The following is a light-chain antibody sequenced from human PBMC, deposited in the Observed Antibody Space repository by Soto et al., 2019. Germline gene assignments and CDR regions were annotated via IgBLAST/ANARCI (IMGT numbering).Light chain of an antibody. J-gene: IGKJ1*01. CDR2: GAS. CDR3: QQYDSSPVT. V-gene: IGKV3-20*01. Sequence: EIVLTQSTGTLSLSPGERATLSCRASQSVSSSYLAWYQQKPDQAPRLLIYGASSRATGIPDRFSGSGSGTDFTLTISRLEPEDFAVYYCQQYDSSPVTFGEGTKVEIK. CDR1: QSVSSSY.